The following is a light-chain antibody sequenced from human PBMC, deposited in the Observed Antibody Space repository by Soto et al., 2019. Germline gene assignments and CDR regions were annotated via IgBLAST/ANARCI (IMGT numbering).Light chain of an antibody. V-gene: IGKV3D-15*01. CDR1: QSVSSY. Sequence: ELVLTQSPATLSVSAGDRATLSCRASQSVSSYLAWYQQKTGQAPRLLIYDASNRATGIPDRLSGSGSGTEFTLTISRLQSEDFAVYYCQKYNNWPRTFGRGTKVQI. J-gene: IGKJ4*02. CDR3: QKYNNWPRT. CDR2: DAS.